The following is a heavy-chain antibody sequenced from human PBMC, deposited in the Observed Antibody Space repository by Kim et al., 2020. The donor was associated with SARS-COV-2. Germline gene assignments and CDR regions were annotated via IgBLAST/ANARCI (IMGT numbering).Heavy chain of an antibody. J-gene: IGHJ4*02. Sequence: SETLSLTCTVSGGSISSSSYYWGWIRQPPGKGLEWSGSIYYSGSTYYKPSLKSRVTISVDTAKNQFSLKLSSVTAADTAVYYWARGHSRTFIHDCWGQRTLVTVSS. CDR3: ARGHSRTFIHDC. D-gene: IGHD3-3*02. CDR1: GGSISSSSYY. CDR2: IYYSGST. V-gene: IGHV4-39*01.